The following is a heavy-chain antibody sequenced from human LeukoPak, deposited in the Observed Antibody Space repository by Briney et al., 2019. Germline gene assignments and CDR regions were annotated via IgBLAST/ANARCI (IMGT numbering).Heavy chain of an antibody. CDR2: INPSGGST. CDR3: ATATPAGLA. J-gene: IGHJ5*02. V-gene: IGHV1-46*01. D-gene: IGHD2-2*01. CDR1: GYTFTSYY. Sequence: ASVKVSCKASGYTFTSYYVHWERQAPGQGLEWMGIINPSGGSTSYTQKFQGRVTMSRDTSTSTVYMELSSLRSEDTAVYYCATATPAGLAWGQGTLVTVSS.